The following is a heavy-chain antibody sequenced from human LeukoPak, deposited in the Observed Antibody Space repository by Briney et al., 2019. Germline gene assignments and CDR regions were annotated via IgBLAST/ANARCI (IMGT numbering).Heavy chain of an antibody. CDR3: TTDPLTTVTTDNWFDP. CDR2: ISGSGGST. J-gene: IGHJ5*02. D-gene: IGHD4-17*01. Sequence: GGSLRLSCAASGFTVSSNYMSWVRQAPGKGLEWVSAISGSGGSTYYADSVKGRFTISRDNSKNTLYLQMNSLKTEDTAVYYCTTDPLTTVTTDNWFDPWGQGTLVTVSS. CDR1: GFTVSSNY. V-gene: IGHV3-23*01.